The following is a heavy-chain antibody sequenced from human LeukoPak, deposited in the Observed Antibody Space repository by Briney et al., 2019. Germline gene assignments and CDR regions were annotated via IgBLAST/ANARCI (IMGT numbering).Heavy chain of an antibody. CDR1: GYTFTSYG. CDR2: ISAYNGNT. V-gene: IGHV1-18*01. J-gene: IGHJ6*03. Sequence: ASVKVSCKASGYTFTSYGISWVRQAPGQGLEWMGWISAYNGNTNYAQKLQGRVTMTTDTSTSTAYMELRGLRSDDTAVYYCARATWTVGTIYYYYYMDVWGKGTTVTVSS. CDR3: ARATWTVGTIYYYYYMDV. D-gene: IGHD1-14*01.